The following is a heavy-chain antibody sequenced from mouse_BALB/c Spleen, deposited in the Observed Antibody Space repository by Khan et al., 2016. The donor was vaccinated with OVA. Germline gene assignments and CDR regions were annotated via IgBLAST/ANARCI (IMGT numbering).Heavy chain of an antibody. CDR1: GFTFSTFA. CDR2: INSGADYT. D-gene: IGHD1-1*01. J-gene: IGHJ3*01. Sequence: EVELVESGGDLVKPGGPLKLSCSTSGFTFSTFAMSWVRQTPEKRLEWVATINSGADYTYYPDSVKGRFTISRDNARSTLYLQMSSLRSEDTAMYYCARHNYGPFGYWGQGTLVTVSA. CDR3: ARHNYGPFGY. V-gene: IGHV5-9-3*01.